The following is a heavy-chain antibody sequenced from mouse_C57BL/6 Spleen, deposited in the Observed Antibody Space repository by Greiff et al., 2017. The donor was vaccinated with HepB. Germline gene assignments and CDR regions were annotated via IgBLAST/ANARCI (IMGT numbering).Heavy chain of an antibody. J-gene: IGHJ1*03. D-gene: IGHD2-3*01. CDR2: IYPGDGDT. V-gene: IGHV1-82*01. Sequence: QVQLQQSGPELVKPGASVKISCKASGYAFSSSWMNWVKQRPGKGLEWIGRIYPGDGDTNYNGKFKGKATLTADKSSSTAYMQLSSLTSEDSAVYFCARSYEKNFDVWGTGTTVTVSS. CDR1: GYAFSSSW. CDR3: ARSYEKNFDV.